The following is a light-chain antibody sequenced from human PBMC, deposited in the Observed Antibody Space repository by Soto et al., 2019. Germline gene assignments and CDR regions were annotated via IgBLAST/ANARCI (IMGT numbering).Light chain of an antibody. V-gene: IGKV3-20*01. Sequence: IVLTQSPGTLSLSPGERATLSCRASQSVSRRYLAWYQQKPGQAPRLLIYGVSSRATGIPDRFSGSGSETDFSLTINRLEPEDFAVYYCEQYSTSPRTFGQGTKVDIK. CDR1: QSVSRRY. CDR2: GVS. J-gene: IGKJ1*01. CDR3: EQYSTSPRT.